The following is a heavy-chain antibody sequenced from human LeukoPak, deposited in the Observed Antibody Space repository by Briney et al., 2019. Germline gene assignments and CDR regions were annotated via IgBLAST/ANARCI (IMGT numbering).Heavy chain of an antibody. CDR2: ISYDGSNE. J-gene: IGHJ4*02. V-gene: IGHV3-30*02. Sequence: GGSLRLSCAVSGFTFSRNGMHWVRQAPGKGLEWVTFISYDGSNEYYADSVKGRFTISRDNSKNTLYLQMNSLRVEDTAVYYCAKGGGGTDFDYGGQGTLVTVSS. CDR1: GFTFSRNG. D-gene: IGHD1-26*01. CDR3: AKGGGGTDFDY.